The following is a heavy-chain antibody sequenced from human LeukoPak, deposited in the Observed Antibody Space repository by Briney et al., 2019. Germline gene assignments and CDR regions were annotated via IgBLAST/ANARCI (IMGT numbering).Heavy chain of an antibody. CDR2: IRGNGET. CDR3: AKMKGQRLNDYCMDV. V-gene: IGHV3-23*01. Sequence: GGSLRLSCAASGLSFSTFAMSWVRQGPARGLEWVSSIRGNGETFYADSVKGRFTISRDNAKNALYLQMNSLRADDTALYYCAKMKGQRLNDYCMDVWGKGTTVTVSS. CDR1: GLSFSTFA. J-gene: IGHJ6*03.